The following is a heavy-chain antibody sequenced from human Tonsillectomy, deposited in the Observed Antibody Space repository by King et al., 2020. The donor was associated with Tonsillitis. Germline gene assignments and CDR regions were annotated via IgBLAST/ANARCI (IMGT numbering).Heavy chain of an antibody. J-gene: IGHJ4*02. D-gene: IGHD3-3*01. V-gene: IGHV3-7*04. CDR1: GFTFSSYW. CDR3: AREEYDFWSGYSGGGY. Sequence: VQLVESGGGLVQPGGSLRLSCAASGFTFSSYWMSWVRQAPGKGLEWVANIKQDGSEKYYVDFVKGRFTISRDNAKNSLYLQMNSLRAEDTAGYYCAREEYDFWSGYSGGGYWGQGTLVTVPS. CDR2: IKQDGSEK.